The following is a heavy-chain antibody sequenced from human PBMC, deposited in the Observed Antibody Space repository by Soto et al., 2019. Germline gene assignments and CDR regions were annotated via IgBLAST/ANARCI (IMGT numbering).Heavy chain of an antibody. CDR1: GFTFSDYY. J-gene: IGHJ4*01. CDR2: ISSSSSYT. Sequence: PGGSLRLSCAASGFTFSDYYMSWIRQAPGKGLEWVSYISSSSSYTNYADSVKGRFTISRDNAKNSLYLQMNSLRAEDTAVYYWARGSITMLRVDYWGHGTLVTVSS. D-gene: IGHD3-10*01. V-gene: IGHV3-11*05. CDR3: ARGSITMLRVDY.